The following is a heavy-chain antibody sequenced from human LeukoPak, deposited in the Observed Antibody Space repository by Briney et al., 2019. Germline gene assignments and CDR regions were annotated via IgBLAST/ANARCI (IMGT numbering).Heavy chain of an antibody. Sequence: ASVKVSCKASGYTFTSYGISWVRQAPGQGLEWMGWISAYNGNTNYAQKLQGRVTMTTDTSTNTAYIELRSLRSDDTAVYYCARDRGGLRYFDWLSWFDPWGQGTLVTVSS. V-gene: IGHV1-18*01. J-gene: IGHJ5*02. CDR2: ISAYNGNT. D-gene: IGHD3-9*01. CDR1: GYTFTSYG. CDR3: ARDRGGLRYFDWLSWFDP.